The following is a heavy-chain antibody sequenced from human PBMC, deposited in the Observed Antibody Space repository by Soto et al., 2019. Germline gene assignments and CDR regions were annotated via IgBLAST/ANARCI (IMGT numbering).Heavy chain of an antibody. D-gene: IGHD6-6*01. Sequence: SVKVSCKASGGTFSSYAISWVRQAPGQGLEWMGGIIPIFGTANYAQKFQGRVTITADESTSTAYMELSSLRSEDTAVYYCARDFGAARPEYDYWGQGTLVTVSS. V-gene: IGHV1-69*13. CDR3: ARDFGAARPEYDY. J-gene: IGHJ4*02. CDR2: IIPIFGTA. CDR1: GGTFSSYA.